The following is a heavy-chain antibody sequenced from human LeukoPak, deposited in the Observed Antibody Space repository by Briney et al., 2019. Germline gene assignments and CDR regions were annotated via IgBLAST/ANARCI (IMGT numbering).Heavy chain of an antibody. CDR3: ASEQVDYYDYYYMDV. D-gene: IGHD2-15*01. Sequence: SETLSLTCTVSGGSISSSSYYWGWIRQPPGKGLEWIGSIYYSGSTYYNPSLKSRVTISVDTSKNQFSLKLSSVTAADTAVYYCASEQVDYYDYYYMDVWGKGTTVTISS. V-gene: IGHV4-39*07. CDR1: GGSISSSSYY. J-gene: IGHJ6*03. CDR2: IYYSGST.